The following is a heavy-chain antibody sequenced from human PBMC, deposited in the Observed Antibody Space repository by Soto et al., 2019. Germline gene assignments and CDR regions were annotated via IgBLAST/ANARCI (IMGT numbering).Heavy chain of an antibody. Sequence: PGGSVRLSCAASGFTFSSYWMSWVRQAPGKGLEWVANIKQDGSEKYYVDSVKGRSTISRDNAKNSLYLQMNSLRAEDTAVYYCARAPVVPAAMVYYYYMDVWGKGTTVTVSS. J-gene: IGHJ6*03. V-gene: IGHV3-7*01. CDR2: IKQDGSEK. CDR1: GFTFSSYW. D-gene: IGHD2-2*01. CDR3: ARAPVVPAAMVYYYYMDV.